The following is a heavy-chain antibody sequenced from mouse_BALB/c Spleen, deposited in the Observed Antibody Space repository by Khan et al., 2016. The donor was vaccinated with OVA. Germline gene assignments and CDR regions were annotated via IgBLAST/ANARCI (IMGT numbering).Heavy chain of an antibody. CDR3: ARPTYFSYTLDY. V-gene: IGHV9-3-1*01. Sequence: QVQLVQSGPELKKPGETVKISCKASGYTFTNYGMNWVKQSPGKALKWIGWINTYTGEPTYADDFKGRFAFSLETSATTAYLQINNLKNEDTATYFCARPTYFSYTLDYWGQGTSVTVSS. D-gene: IGHD2-10*01. CDR2: INTYTGEP. CDR1: GYTFTNYG. J-gene: IGHJ4*01.